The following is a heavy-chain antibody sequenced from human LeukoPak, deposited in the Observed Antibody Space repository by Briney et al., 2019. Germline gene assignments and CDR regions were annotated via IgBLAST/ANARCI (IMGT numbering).Heavy chain of an antibody. D-gene: IGHD5-18*01. V-gene: IGHV3-21*01. CDR1: GFTVSSNY. Sequence: GGSLRLSCAASGFTVSSNYMNWVRQAPGKGLEWVSSISSSTSYIYYADPVKGRFTISRDNAKNSLYLQMNSLRAEDTAVYYCARQLGYGYGDYWGQGTLVTVSS. CDR3: ARQLGYGYGDY. CDR2: ISSSTSYI. J-gene: IGHJ4*02.